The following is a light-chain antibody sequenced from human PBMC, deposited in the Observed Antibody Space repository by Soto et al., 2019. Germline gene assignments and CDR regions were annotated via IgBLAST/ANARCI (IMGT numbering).Light chain of an antibody. CDR2: DAS. J-gene: IGKJ2*01. Sequence: EIVMTQSPATLSVSPGERATLSCRASQSVSSNLAWYHQKPGQAPRLLIYDASTRATGIPARFSGSGSGTEFTLTISSLQSEDFAVYYCQQYNSWPPYTFGQGTKLEI. CDR1: QSVSSN. CDR3: QQYNSWPPYT. V-gene: IGKV3-15*01.